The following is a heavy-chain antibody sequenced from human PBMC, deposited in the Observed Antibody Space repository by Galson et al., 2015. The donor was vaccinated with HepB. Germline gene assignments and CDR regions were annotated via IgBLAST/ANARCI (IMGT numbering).Heavy chain of an antibody. CDR3: ARDCSSRTCSYYYYMDV. J-gene: IGHJ6*03. D-gene: IGHD2-2*01. V-gene: IGHV1-3*01. CDR2: INVGNSNT. Sequence: SVKVSCKASGYTFIDYTIHWVRQAPGQRLEWMGWINVGNSNTKYSRKFEGRVTITRDTSANTAYMELSSLRSEDTAVYYCARDCSSRTCSYYYYMDVWGKGTTVTVSS. CDR1: GYTFIDYT.